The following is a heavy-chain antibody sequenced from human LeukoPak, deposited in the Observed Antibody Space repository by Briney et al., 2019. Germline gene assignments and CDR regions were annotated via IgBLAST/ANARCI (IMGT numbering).Heavy chain of an antibody. J-gene: IGHJ4*02. CDR3: AKDSEITGIPLHYFDY. Sequence: QPGGSLRLSCVASGFIFHNFAMHWVRQAPGKGLEWVAFIRYDGSNKYYADSVKGRFTISRDNSKNTLYLQMNSLRAEDTAVYYCAKDSEITGIPLHYFDYWGQGTLVTVSS. CDR1: GFIFHNFA. D-gene: IGHD1-20*01. CDR2: IRYDGSNK. V-gene: IGHV3-30*02.